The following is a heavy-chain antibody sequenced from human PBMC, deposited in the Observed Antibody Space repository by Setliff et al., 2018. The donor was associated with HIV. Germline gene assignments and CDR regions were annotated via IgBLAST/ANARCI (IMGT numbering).Heavy chain of an antibody. Sequence: LSLTCGVSGYSISSDYCWGWIRQPPGKGLEWIGNMCHGGNNNYYNPSLKSRVTISVDTSKNQFFLKLNSVTAADTAVYYCARGPAEWQIVVVPAAHWYFDLWGRGTLVTVSS. CDR3: ARGPAEWQIVVVPAAHWYFDL. CDR2: MCHGGNNN. CDR1: GYSISSDYC. D-gene: IGHD2-2*01. J-gene: IGHJ2*01. V-gene: IGHV4-38-2*01.